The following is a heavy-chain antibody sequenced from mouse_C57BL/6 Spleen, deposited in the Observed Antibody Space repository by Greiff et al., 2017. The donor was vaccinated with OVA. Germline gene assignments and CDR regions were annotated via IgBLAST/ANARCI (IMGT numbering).Heavy chain of an antibody. J-gene: IGHJ2*01. CDR1: GYTFTSYW. CDR2: INPSSGYT. D-gene: IGHD1-1*01. V-gene: IGHV1-7*01. CDR3: ARGITTVVSHFDY. Sequence: QVQLKQSGAELAKPGASVKLSCKASGYTFTSYWMHWVKQRPGQGLEWIGYINPSSGYTKYNQKFKDKATLTADKSSSTAYMQLSSLTYEDSAVYYCARGITTVVSHFDYWGQGTTLTVSS.